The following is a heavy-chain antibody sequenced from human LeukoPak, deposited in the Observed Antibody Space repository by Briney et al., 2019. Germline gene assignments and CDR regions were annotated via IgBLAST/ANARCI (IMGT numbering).Heavy chain of an antibody. CDR1: GYSISSGYY. V-gene: IGHV4-38-2*02. CDR2: IYHSGCT. Sequence: SETLSLTCTVSGYSISSGYYWGWIRQPPGKGLEWIGSIYHSGCTYYNPSLKSRVTISVDTSKNQFSLKLSSVTAADTAVYCCARDPVGATDIWGQGTLVTVSS. D-gene: IGHD1-26*01. J-gene: IGHJ4*02. CDR3: ARDPVGATDI.